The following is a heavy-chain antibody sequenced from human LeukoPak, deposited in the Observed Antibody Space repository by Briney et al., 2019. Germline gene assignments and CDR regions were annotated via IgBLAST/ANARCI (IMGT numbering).Heavy chain of an antibody. Sequence: SVRVSCKASGGTFSSYAISWVRQAPGQGLEWMGGIIPIFGTANYAQKFQGRVTITADESTSTAYMELSSLRSEDTAVYYCARARVFASNWFDPWGQGTLVTVSS. CDR3: ARARVFASNWFDP. CDR1: GGTFSSYA. J-gene: IGHJ5*02. V-gene: IGHV1-69*13. CDR2: IIPIFGTA. D-gene: IGHD3-10*02.